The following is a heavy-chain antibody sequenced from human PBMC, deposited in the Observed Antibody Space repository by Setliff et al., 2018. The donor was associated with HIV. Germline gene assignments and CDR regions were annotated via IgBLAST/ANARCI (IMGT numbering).Heavy chain of an antibody. CDR1: GGSISSGSYY. Sequence: SETLSLTCTVSGGSISSGSYYWSWIRQPAGKGLEWIGRIHTSGSTHYNPSPKSRVTISVDTSKNQFSLKRSSVTAADTAAYCCASQYYYGSGSYLHYGMDVWGQGTTVTVSS. CDR2: IHTSGST. J-gene: IGHJ6*02. V-gene: IGHV4-61*02. CDR3: ASQYYYGSGSYLHYGMDV. D-gene: IGHD3-10*01.